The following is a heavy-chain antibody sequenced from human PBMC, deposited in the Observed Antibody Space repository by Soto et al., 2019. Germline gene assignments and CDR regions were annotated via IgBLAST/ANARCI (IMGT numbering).Heavy chain of an antibody. CDR2: IEYNGTNI. V-gene: IGHV3-33*08. D-gene: IGHD3-16*02. CDR1: GYTFSALY. Sequence: GGSLRLSCAASGYTFSALYMSWIRQAPGKGLEWVAYIEYNGTNIYYADSVKGRFTISRDNSKNTLYLQMNSLRAEDTAVYYCARAWGSYRYTESYFDYWGQGTLVTVSS. J-gene: IGHJ4*02. CDR3: ARAWGSYRYTESYFDY.